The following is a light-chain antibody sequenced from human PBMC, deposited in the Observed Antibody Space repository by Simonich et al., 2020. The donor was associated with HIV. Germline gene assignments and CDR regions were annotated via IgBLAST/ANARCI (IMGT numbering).Light chain of an antibody. J-gene: IGLJ2*01. CDR2: ADN. Sequence: NFMLTQPHSVSESPGKTVTISCTRSSGRIASNHVLWYQQLPGSAPTTVIFADNQRPSGVPARFSGSIDSSSNSASLTISGLKTEDEADYYCQSYDSDNVVFGGGTKLTVL. CDR3: QSYDSDNVV. V-gene: IGLV6-57*03. CDR1: SGRIASNH.